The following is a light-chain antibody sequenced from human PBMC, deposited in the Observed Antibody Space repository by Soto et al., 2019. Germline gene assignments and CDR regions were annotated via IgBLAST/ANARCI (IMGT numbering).Light chain of an antibody. CDR2: HAS. V-gene: IGKV3-20*01. CDR1: RSVSSSF. J-gene: IGKJ1*01. CDR3: QQYGSSPWT. Sequence: EVVLTQSPGTLSLSPGERATLSCRASRSVSSSFLAWYQQKSGQAPRLLIYHASSRATGIPDRFSASGSGTDFTLTISRLEPEDFAVYFCQQYGSSPWTFGQATKVEIK.